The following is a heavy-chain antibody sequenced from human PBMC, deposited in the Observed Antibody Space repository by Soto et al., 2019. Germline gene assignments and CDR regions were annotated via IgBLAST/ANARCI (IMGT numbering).Heavy chain of an antibody. V-gene: IGHV3-30*18. CDR3: AKDRSFYCCDSSGYLNY. J-gene: IGHJ4*02. CDR1: GFTFSSYG. CDR2: ISYDGSNK. D-gene: IGHD3-22*01. Sequence: VQLVESGGGVVQPGRSLRLSCAASGFTFSSYGMHWVRQAPGKGLEWVAVISYDGSNKYYADSVKGRFTISRDNSKNTLYRQVNRLGSDDTAVYCDAKDRSFYCCDSSGYLNYWGQGTLVTVSS.